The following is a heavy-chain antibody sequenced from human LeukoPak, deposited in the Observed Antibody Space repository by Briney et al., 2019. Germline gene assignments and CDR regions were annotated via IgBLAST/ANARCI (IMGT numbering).Heavy chain of an antibody. CDR1: GFTFSSYG. V-gene: IGHV3-33*01. CDR3: ARDVWGCSSTSCSWGAFDY. Sequence: GGSLRLSCEASGFTFSSYGMQWVRQAPGKGLEWVAVIWYDGSNKYYADSVKGRFTISRDNSKNTLYLQMNSLRAEDTAVYYCARDVWGCSSTSCSWGAFDYWGQGTLVTVSS. CDR2: IWYDGSNK. D-gene: IGHD2-2*01. J-gene: IGHJ4*02.